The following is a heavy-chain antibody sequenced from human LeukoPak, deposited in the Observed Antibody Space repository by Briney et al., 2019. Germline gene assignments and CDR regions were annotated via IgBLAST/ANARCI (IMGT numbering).Heavy chain of an antibody. D-gene: IGHD3-9*01. CDR1: GFTFTDSA. V-gene: IGHV3-21*01. J-gene: IGHJ6*02. CDR3: TRDLMDYDVSTGLHHYYMDV. CDR2: INNIATHS. Sequence: GGSLRLSCAGSGFTFTDSAINWVRQAPGKGLEWVSSINNIATHSYYAASVKGRFSISRDDAKNSVYLQMHSLRVEDTAVYYCTRDLMDYDVSTGLHHYYMDVWGQGTTVTVSS.